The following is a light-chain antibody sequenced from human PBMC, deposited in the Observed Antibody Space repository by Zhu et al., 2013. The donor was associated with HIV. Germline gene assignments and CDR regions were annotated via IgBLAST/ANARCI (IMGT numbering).Light chain of an antibody. J-gene: IGKJ1*01. CDR2: GSS. Sequence: EIVLMQSPGTLSLSPGERATLSCRASQTVSYRHIAWYQQKPGQPPRLLLYGSSNRAPGIPDRFSGSGSGTDFTLTITGLEPEDIGMYFCQRFGSSYTWTFGQGTNVEIK. CDR1: QTVSYRH. CDR3: QRFGSSYTWT. V-gene: IGKV3-20*01.